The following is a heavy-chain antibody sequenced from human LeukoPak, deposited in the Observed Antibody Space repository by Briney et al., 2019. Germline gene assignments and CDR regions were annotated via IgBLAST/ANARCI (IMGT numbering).Heavy chain of an antibody. CDR3: AKDKYTIQRNFFDY. J-gene: IGHJ4*02. D-gene: IGHD2-2*02. CDR1: GFSFSDYA. CDR2: ISGSGGVT. V-gene: IGHV3-23*01. Sequence: GGSLRLSCAASGFSFSDYAMSWVRQAPGKGLEWVSAISGSGGVTYHAESVKGRFTISRDNSKNTLYLHMNSLRAENTAVYYCAKDKYTIQRNFFDYWGQGTLVTVSS.